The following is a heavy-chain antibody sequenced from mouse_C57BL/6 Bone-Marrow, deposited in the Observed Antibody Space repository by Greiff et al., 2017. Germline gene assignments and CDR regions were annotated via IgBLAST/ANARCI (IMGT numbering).Heavy chain of an antibody. CDR3: ARIRLYYDIVSNYDAMDY. V-gene: IGHV14-3*01. J-gene: IGHJ4*01. Sequence: VQLQQSVAELVRPGASVKLSCTASGFNIKNTYMHWVKQRPEQGLEWIGRIDPANGNTKYAPKFPGKATITADTSSNTAYLQLSSLTSEDTAIYYWARIRLYYDIVSNYDAMDYWGQGTSVTVSS. D-gene: IGHD2-4*01. CDR1: GFNIKNTY. CDR2: IDPANGNT.